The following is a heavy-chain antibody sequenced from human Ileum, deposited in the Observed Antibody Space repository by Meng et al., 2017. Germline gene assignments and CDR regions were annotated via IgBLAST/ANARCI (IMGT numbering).Heavy chain of an antibody. J-gene: IGHJ4*02. CDR2: IHYSGSR. CDR3: ARFYGSGTFEVHDY. D-gene: IGHD3-10*01. CDR1: GGSVSSASSS. Sequence: HVRLKDSGAGVVRPSETLSLNFTVSGGSVSSASSSWSWIRQPPGKGLEWIGLIHYSGSRNYNPSLKSRVTMSVDTSKNQVSLRLTSVTAADTAVYYCARFYGSGTFEVHDYWGQGTLVTVSS. V-gene: IGHV4-61*01.